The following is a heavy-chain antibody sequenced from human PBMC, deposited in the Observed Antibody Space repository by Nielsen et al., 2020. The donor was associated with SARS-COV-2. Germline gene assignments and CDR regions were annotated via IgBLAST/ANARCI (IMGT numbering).Heavy chain of an antibody. V-gene: IGHV3-9*01. CDR2: ISWNSGSI. CDR3: AKAPNPLAAAGYYYFDY. J-gene: IGHJ4*02. Sequence: SLKISCAASGFTFTNYGMTWVRQAPGKGLEWVSGISWNSGSIGYADSVKGRFTISRDNAKNSLYLQMNSLRAEDTALYYCAKAPNPLAAAGYYYFDYWGQGTLVTVSS. D-gene: IGHD6-13*01. CDR1: GFTFTNYG.